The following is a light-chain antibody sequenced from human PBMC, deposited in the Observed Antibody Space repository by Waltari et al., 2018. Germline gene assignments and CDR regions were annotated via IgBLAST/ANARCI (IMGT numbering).Light chain of an antibody. V-gene: IGLV1-40*01. CDR2: ANS. J-gene: IGLJ1*01. Sequence: QSVLTQPPSVSGAPGQRVTISCTGSSSNIGAGYDVHWYQQLPGTAPKLPIYANSKRPSGVPDRFSGSKSGTSASLAITGLQAEDEADYYCQSYDSSLSGYVFGTGTKVTVL. CDR3: QSYDSSLSGYV. CDR1: SSNIGAGYD.